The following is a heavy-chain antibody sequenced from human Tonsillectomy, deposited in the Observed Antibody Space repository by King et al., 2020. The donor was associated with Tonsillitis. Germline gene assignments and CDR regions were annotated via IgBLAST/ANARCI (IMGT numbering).Heavy chain of an antibody. D-gene: IGHD7-27*01. V-gene: IGHV4-59*01. CDR3: ARDPGDPYWYFDL. CDR1: GGSISSYY. CDR2: IYYSGST. Sequence: VQLQESGPGLVKPSETLSLTCTVFGGSISSYYWSWIRQPPGKGLMGIGDIYYSGSTNSNPSLKSRVTISVDTSKNQFSLKLSSVTAADTAVYYCARDPGDPYWYFDLWGRGTLVTVSS. J-gene: IGHJ2*01.